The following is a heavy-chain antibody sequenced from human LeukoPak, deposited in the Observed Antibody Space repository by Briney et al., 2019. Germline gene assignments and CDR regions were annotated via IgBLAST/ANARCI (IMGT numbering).Heavy chain of an antibody. CDR3: ARDTKAYYDFWSPADV. V-gene: IGHV4-61*02. CDR2: IYTSGST. Sequence: PSETLSLTCTVSGGSISSGSYYWSWIRQPAGKGLEWIGRIYTSGSTNHNPSLKSRVTISVDTSKNQFSLKLSSVTAADTAVYYCARDTKAYYDFWSPADVWGKGTTVTVSS. D-gene: IGHD3-3*01. J-gene: IGHJ6*04. CDR1: GGSISSGSYY.